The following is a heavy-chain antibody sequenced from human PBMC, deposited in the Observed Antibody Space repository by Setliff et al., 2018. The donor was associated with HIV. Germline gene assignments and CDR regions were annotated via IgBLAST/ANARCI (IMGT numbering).Heavy chain of an antibody. CDR2: TTPLLGTT. CDR1: GNTFSSYG. J-gene: IGHJ4*02. V-gene: IGHV1-69*05. CDR3: AKDGYSDYLNSYFDY. Sequence: ASVKVSCKASGNTFSSYGITWVRQAPGQGLEWMGGTTPLLGTTNYAQKFQGRVTITTDEPTNTVYMELSGPRSEDTAVYYCAKDGYSDYLNSYFDYWGQGTLVTVSS. D-gene: IGHD4-17*01.